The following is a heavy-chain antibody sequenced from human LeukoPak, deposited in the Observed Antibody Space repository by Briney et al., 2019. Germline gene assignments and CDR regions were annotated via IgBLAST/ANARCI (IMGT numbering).Heavy chain of an antibody. CDR2: INPNSGGT. CDR1: GYTFTGYY. V-gene: IGHV1-2*02. D-gene: IGHD5-18*01. Sequence: ASVKVSCKASGYTFTGYYMHWVRQAPGQGLEWMGWINPNSGGTSYAQKFQGRVTMTRDTSTSTVYMELSSLRSEDTAVYYCARGGTAMVTSPLDYWGQGTLVTVSS. J-gene: IGHJ4*02. CDR3: ARGGTAMVTSPLDY.